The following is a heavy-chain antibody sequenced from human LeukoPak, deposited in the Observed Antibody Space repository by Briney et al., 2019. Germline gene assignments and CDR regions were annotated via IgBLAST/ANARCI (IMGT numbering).Heavy chain of an antibody. CDR1: GGSISSGGYS. V-gene: IGHV4-30-2*01. CDR3: ARGSSGSWGYFDC. CDR2: IYHSGST. J-gene: IGHJ4*02. D-gene: IGHD3-22*01. Sequence: SETLSLTCAVSGGSISSGGYSWSWIRQPPGKGLEWIGYIYHSGSTYYNPSLKSRVTISVDRSKNQFSLKLSSVTAADTAVYYCARGSSGSWGYFDCWGQGTLVTVSS.